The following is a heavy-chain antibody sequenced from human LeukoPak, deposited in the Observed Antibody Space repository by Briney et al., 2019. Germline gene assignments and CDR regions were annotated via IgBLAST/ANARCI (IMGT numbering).Heavy chain of an antibody. CDR3: ARDRATTVTKSFAFDI. CDR2: IIPIFGTT. D-gene: IGHD4-17*01. Sequence: SVKVSCKASGGTFSNYAISWVRQAPGQGLEWMGGIIPIFGTTNYAQKFQGRVSITTDESTGTAYMELSSLRSDDTAVYYCARDRATTVTKSFAFDIWGQGTMVTVSS. CDR1: GGTFSNYA. J-gene: IGHJ3*02. V-gene: IGHV1-69*05.